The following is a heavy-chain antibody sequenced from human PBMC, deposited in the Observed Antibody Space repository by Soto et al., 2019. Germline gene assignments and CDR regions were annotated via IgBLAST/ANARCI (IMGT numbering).Heavy chain of an antibody. CDR2: ISGSGGST. D-gene: IGHD2-8*01. J-gene: IGHJ5*02. CDR3: ASRMGGDCTNGVCPNWFDP. CDR1: GFTFSSYA. V-gene: IGHV3-23*01. Sequence: EVQLLESGGGLVQPGGSLRLSCAASGFTFSSYAMSWVRQAPGKGLEWVSAISGSGGSTYYADSVKGRFTISRDNSKNTLYLQMNSLRAEDTAVYYCASRMGGDCTNGVCPNWFDPWGQGTLVTVSS.